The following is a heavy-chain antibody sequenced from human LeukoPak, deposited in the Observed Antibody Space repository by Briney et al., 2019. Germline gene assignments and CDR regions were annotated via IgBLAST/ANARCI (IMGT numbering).Heavy chain of an antibody. CDR3: ARDFGGTYVAIY. J-gene: IGHJ4*02. D-gene: IGHD3-3*01. Sequence: SETLSLTSTVSGGSISSYYWSWIRQPAGKGLEWIGRIYSSGTTNYNPSLKSRVTMSVDTSKNQFSLELSSVTAADTAVYYCARDFGGTYVAIYWGQGTLVTVSS. V-gene: IGHV4-4*07. CDR1: GGSISSYY. CDR2: IYSSGTT.